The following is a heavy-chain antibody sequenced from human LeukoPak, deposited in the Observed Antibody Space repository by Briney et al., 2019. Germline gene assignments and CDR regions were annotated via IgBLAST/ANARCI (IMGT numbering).Heavy chain of an antibody. CDR3: AKPGGSYYRPYFDY. D-gene: IGHD1-26*01. J-gene: IGHJ4*02. CDR1: GFTFSSYG. Sequence: GGSLRLSCAASGFTFSSYGMHWVRQAPGKGLVWVAVISYDGGNKYYADSVKGRFTISRDNSKNTLYLQMNSLRAEDTAVYYCAKPGGSYYRPYFDYWGQGTLVTVSS. V-gene: IGHV3-30*18. CDR2: ISYDGGNK.